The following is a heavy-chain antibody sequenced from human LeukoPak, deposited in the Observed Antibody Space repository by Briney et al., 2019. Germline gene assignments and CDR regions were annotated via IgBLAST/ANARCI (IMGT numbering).Heavy chain of an antibody. V-gene: IGHV5-10-1*01. CDR3: ARLESSGYYVY. D-gene: IGHD3-22*01. CDR2: IDPRDSYT. J-gene: IGHJ4*02. CDR1: GYSFTSYW. Sequence: GESLRISCKGSGYSFTSYWISWVRQMPGXGLEWMGRIDPRDSYTKYSPSFQGHVSISADKSISTAYLQWSSLKASDTATYYCARLESSGYYVYWGQGTLVTVSS.